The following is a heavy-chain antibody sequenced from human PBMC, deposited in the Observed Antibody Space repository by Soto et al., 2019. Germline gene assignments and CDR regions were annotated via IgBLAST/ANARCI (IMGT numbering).Heavy chain of an antibody. J-gene: IGHJ4*02. Sequence: SETLSLTCTVSGASVSSHDWFWIRQPPGRGLEWIGNIFNSGSTIYNPSLKSRVTISLDTSKNHFSLNLSSVTAADTAVYYCARDGGYSYLDFWGQGTLVTVSS. CDR1: GASVSSHD. D-gene: IGHD3-10*01. V-gene: IGHV4-59*02. CDR2: IFNSGST. CDR3: ARDGGYSYLDF.